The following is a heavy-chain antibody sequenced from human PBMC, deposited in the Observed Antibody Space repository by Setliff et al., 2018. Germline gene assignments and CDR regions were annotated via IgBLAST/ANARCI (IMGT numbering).Heavy chain of an antibody. CDR3: AKDPNGDYVGAFDS. J-gene: IGHJ5*01. CDR1: GFVFGTYG. D-gene: IGHD4-17*01. CDR2: VRFDGTYK. V-gene: IGHV3-30*02. Sequence: PGGSLRLSCAASGFVFGTYGMHWVRQAPGKGLDWVASVRFDGTYKVYADSVKGRFTISRDNSENTLFLQMTSLRPEDTGIYYCAKDPNGDYVGAFDSWGHGTLVTVSS.